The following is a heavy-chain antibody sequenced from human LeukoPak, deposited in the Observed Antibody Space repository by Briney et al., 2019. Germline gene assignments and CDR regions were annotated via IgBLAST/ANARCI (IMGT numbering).Heavy chain of an antibody. CDR1: GFTFSSYE. CDR3: AKDHGDGYPPDAFDI. V-gene: IGHV3-48*03. J-gene: IGHJ3*02. D-gene: IGHD5-24*01. Sequence: GGSLRLSCAASGFTFSSYEMNWVRQAPGKGLEWVSYISSSGSTIYYADSVKGRFTISRDNAKNSLYLQMNSLRAEDTAVYYCAKDHGDGYPPDAFDIWGQGTMVTVSS. CDR2: ISSSGSTI.